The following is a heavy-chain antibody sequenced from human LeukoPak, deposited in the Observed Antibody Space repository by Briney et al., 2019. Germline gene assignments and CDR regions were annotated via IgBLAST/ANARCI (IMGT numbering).Heavy chain of an antibody. CDR1: GFTFSSYW. D-gene: IGHD4-11*01. J-gene: IGHJ6*02. Sequence: PGGSLRLSRAASGFTFSSYWMHWVRQAPGKGLVWVSRINSDGSSTSYADSVKGRFTISRDNAKNTLYLQMNSLRAEDTAVYYCAREWGTVTTYYGMDVWGQGTTVTVSS. CDR2: INSDGSST. CDR3: AREWGTVTTYYGMDV. V-gene: IGHV3-74*01.